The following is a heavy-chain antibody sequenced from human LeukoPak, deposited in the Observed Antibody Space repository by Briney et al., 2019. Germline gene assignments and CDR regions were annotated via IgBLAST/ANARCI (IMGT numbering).Heavy chain of an antibody. V-gene: IGHV4-34*01. J-gene: IGHJ6*03. Sequence: PSETLSLTCAVYGGSFSGYYWSWIRQPPGKGLEWIGEINHSGSTNYNPSLKSRVTISVDTSKNQFSLKLSSVTAADTAVYYCARIRGVGLVWTTVKQSYYYYMDVWGKGTTVTVSS. CDR1: GGSFSGYY. CDR3: ARIRGVGLVWTTVKQSYYYYMDV. CDR2: INHSGST. D-gene: IGHD4-17*01.